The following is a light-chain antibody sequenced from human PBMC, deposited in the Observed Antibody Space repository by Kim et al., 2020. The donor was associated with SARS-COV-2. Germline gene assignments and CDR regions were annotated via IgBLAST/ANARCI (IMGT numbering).Light chain of an antibody. CDR2: GKN. J-gene: IGLJ2*01. V-gene: IGLV3-19*01. CDR1: SLRSYY. CDR3: NSRDSSGKV. Sequence: SVALGRTVRITCQGDSLRSYYASWYQQKPGQAPVLVIYGKNNRPSGIPDRFSGSSSGNTASLTITGAQAEDEAAYYCNSRDSSGKVFGGGTQLTVL.